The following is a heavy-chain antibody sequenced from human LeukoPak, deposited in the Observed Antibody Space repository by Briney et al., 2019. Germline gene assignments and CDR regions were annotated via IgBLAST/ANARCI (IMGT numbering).Heavy chain of an antibody. D-gene: IGHD6-19*01. CDR1: GFTFSSYA. J-gene: IGHJ4*02. Sequence: GGSLRLSCAASGFTFSSYAMSWVRQAPGKGLEWVSAISGSGGSTYYADSVKGRFTISRDNSKNTLYLQMNSLRAEDTAVYCCAASPESIAVAGWGQGTLVTVSS. CDR2: ISGSGGST. CDR3: AASPESIAVAG. V-gene: IGHV3-23*01.